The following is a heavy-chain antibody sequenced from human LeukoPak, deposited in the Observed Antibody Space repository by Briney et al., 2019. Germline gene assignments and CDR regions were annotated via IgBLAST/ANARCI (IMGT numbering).Heavy chain of an antibody. CDR2: IYSGGST. CDR3: ARATPYYFDY. CDR1: GFTFSTYG. Sequence: GGSLRLSCAASGFTFSTYGMSWVRQAPGKGLEWVSVIYSGGSTYYADSVKGRFTISRDNPKNTLYLQMNSLRAEDTAVYYCARATPYYFDYWGQGTLVTVSS. J-gene: IGHJ4*02. V-gene: IGHV3-53*01. D-gene: IGHD2-15*01.